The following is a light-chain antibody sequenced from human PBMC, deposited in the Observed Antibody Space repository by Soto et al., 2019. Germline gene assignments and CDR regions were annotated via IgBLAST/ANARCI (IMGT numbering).Light chain of an antibody. Sequence: DIQMTQSPSSLSASVGDRVTITCRASQRIRSSLAWYQQKPGKAPKLLIYKASTLKSGVPSRFSGSGSGTEFTLTISSLQPDDFATYYCQHYNSYSEAFGQGTKVDIK. CDR3: QHYNSYSEA. V-gene: IGKV1-5*03. J-gene: IGKJ1*01. CDR1: QRIRSS. CDR2: KAS.